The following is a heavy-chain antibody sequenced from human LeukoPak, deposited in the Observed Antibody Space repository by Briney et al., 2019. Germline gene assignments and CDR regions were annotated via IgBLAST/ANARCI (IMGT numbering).Heavy chain of an antibody. CDR2: IYYSGST. D-gene: IGHD3-22*01. J-gene: IGHJ6*02. Sequence: PSETLSLTCTVSGGSISSYYWSWIRQPPGKGLEWIGYIYYSGSTNYNPSLKSRVTISVDASKNQFSLKLSSVTAADTAVYYCARSTHDSGYYYYGMDVWGQGTTVTVSS. V-gene: IGHV4-59*01. CDR3: ARSTHDSGYYYYGMDV. CDR1: GGSISSYY.